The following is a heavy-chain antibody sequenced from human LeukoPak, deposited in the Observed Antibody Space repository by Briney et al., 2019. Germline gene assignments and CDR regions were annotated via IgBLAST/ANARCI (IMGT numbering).Heavy chain of an antibody. Sequence: SETLSLTCTVSGGSISSYYWSWIRQPPGKGLEWIGYIYYSGSTNYNPSLKSRVTISVDTSKNQFSLKLSSVTAADTAVYYCAREGGLAAAGIDPWGQGTLVTVSS. V-gene: IGHV4-59*12. CDR3: AREGGLAAAGIDP. D-gene: IGHD6-13*01. CDR2: IYYSGST. CDR1: GGSISSYY. J-gene: IGHJ5*02.